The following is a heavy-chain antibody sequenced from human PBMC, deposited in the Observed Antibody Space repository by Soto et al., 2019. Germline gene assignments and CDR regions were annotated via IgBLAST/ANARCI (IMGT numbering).Heavy chain of an antibody. CDR3: AKDMVPGFRGWFDP. D-gene: IGHD3-10*01. CDR2: ISWNSGTI. CDR1: GFSFDDYA. V-gene: IGHV3-9*01. Sequence: EVQLVESGGGAVQPGGSLRLSCAASGFSFDDYAMHWVRQAPGKGLEWVSSISWNSGTIAYADSVKGRFTISRDNAKNSLYLQMNNLRPEDTALYYCAKDMVPGFRGWFDPWGQGTLVTVSS. J-gene: IGHJ5*02.